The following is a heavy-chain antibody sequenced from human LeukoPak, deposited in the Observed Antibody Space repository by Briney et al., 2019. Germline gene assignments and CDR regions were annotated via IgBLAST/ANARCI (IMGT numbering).Heavy chain of an antibody. V-gene: IGHV4-59*01. D-gene: IGHD4-17*01. CDR3: ARGTVTTDYFLH. CDR2: IYYSGST. CDR1: GGSISGYH. J-gene: IGHJ1*01. Sequence: PSETLSLTCTVSGGSISGYHWSWPRQPPGKGLEWIGYIYYSGSTNYNPSLKSRVTISVDTSKDQFSLKLTSVTAADTAVYYCARGTVTTDYFLHWGQGTLVTVSS.